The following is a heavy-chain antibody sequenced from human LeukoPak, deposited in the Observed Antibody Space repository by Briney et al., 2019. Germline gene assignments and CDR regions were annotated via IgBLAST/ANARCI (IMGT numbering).Heavy chain of an antibody. Sequence: PSETLSLTCAVYGGSFSGYYWSWIRQPPGKGLEWIGEINHSGSTNYNPSLKSRVTISVDTSKNQFSLKLSSVTAADTAVYYCARGIKASILWAKPRAEYFQHWGQGTLVTVSS. J-gene: IGHJ1*01. V-gene: IGHV4-34*01. D-gene: IGHD2-21*01. CDR3: ARGIKASILWAKPRAEYFQH. CDR2: INHSGST. CDR1: GGSFSGYY.